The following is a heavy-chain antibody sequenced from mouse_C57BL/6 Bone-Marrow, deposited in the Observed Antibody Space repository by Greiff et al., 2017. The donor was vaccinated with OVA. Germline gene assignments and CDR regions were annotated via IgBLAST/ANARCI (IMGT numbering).Heavy chain of an antibody. CDR1: GYAFSSSW. CDR2: IYPGDGDT. V-gene: IGHV1-82*01. J-gene: IGHJ2*01. Sequence: VQRVESGPELVKPGASVKISCKASGYAFSSSWMNWVKQRPGKGLEWIGRIYPGDGDTNYNGKFKGKATLTADKSSSTAYMHLSILTSEASAVSFCARPEDGYYASSFAYWGQGTTLTVSS. CDR3: ARPEDGYYASSFAY. D-gene: IGHD2-3*01.